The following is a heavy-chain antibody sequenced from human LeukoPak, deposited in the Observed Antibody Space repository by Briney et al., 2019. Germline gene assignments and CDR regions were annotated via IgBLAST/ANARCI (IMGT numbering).Heavy chain of an antibody. V-gene: IGHV3-30*04. CDR1: GFTFSSYA. D-gene: IGHD2-15*01. CDR2: ISYHGRDQ. Sequence: GGSLRLSCAASGFTFSSYAMSWVRQAPGKGLDWVAVISYHGRDQFYADSVKGRYTISRDSSKDTLYLQMNSLRTEDTAVYYCVRQDCSGGSCYLDYWGQGTLVTVSS. CDR3: VRQDCSGGSCYLDY. J-gene: IGHJ4*02.